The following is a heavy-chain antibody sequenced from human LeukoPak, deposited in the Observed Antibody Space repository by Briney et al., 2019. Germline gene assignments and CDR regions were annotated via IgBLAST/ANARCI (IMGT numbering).Heavy chain of an antibody. CDR1: GYTFGDYS. V-gene: IGHV1-18*01. D-gene: IGHD4-17*01. CDR2: ISPYNADT. J-gene: IGHJ5*02. Sequence: PVASLRVSCKASGYTFGDYSITWVRQAPGQGLEWMGWISPYNADTNYAQNFQGRVTMTTDRSTRTAYMELRNLRSDDTAVYYCARVTTVTRSPWSWGPKKIGQEVNWFDPWGQGTLITVS. CDR3: ARVTTVTRSPWSWGPKKIGQEVNWFDP.